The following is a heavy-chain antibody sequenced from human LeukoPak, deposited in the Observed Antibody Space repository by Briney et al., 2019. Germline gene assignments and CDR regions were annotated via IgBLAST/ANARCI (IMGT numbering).Heavy chain of an antibody. CDR3: ASGYEDS. D-gene: IGHD5-12*01. CDR1: GYTFSDYY. J-gene: IGHJ4*02. Sequence: ASVTVSCKASGYTFSDYYIHWVRQAPGQGLEWMGRINPDSGGTNYAQKFQGRVTMTRDTSISTAYMELSRLRSDDTAVYYYASGYEDSWGQGTMCTVTS. V-gene: IGHV1-2*06. CDR2: INPDSGGT.